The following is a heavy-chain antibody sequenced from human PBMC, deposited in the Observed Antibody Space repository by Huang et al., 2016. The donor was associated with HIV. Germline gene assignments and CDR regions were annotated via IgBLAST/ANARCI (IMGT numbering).Heavy chain of an antibody. D-gene: IGHD3-3*01. Sequence: QVHLQQWGAGLLKPSETLTPTCAVSGASFTGNYWTWIRQTPGKGLEWIGEINDRGSTIYNPSLESRVTMSIDRSKKQFSLRLSSMTAADTAVYYCARQWVLLDYLMGMDVWGQGTTVIVSS. CDR1: GASFTGNY. J-gene: IGHJ6*02. CDR3: ARQWVLLDYLMGMDV. CDR2: INDRGST. V-gene: IGHV4-34*01.